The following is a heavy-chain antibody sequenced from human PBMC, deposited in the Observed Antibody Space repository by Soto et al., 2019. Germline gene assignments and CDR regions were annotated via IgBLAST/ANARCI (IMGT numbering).Heavy chain of an antibody. J-gene: IGHJ6*04. CDR2: IYPGDSDT. CDR3: ARLGFNYDFLSGYYNVHHYHGIDV. V-gene: IGHV5-51*01. D-gene: IGHD3-3*01. CDR1: GYKVSTWHNFTSYW. Sequence: HGESLKISCMGSGYKVSTWHNFTSYWIAWVRQMPGEGREWMGIIYPGDSDTRYSPSFQGQVTISADKSINSVYLQWSSLKASDTATYYCARLGFNYDFLSGYYNVHHYHGIDVWGEGTTVTVSS.